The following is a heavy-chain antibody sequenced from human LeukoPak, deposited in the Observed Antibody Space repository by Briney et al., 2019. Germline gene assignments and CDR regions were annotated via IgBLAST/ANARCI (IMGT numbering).Heavy chain of an antibody. CDR2: VSWNSGSI. V-gene: IGHV3-9*01. CDR3: AKSPLGAPYYYYYYMDV. J-gene: IGHJ6*03. D-gene: IGHD1-26*01. Sequence: GGSLRLSCAPSGFTFDDYAMHWVRQDPGKGLEWVSGVSWNSGSIGYADSVKGRFTISRDNAKNSLYLQMNSLRAEDTALYYCAKSPLGAPYYYYYYMDVWGKGTTVSVSS. CDR1: GFTFDDYA.